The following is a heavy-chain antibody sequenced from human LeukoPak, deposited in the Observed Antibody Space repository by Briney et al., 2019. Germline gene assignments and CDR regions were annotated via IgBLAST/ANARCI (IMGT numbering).Heavy chain of an antibody. Sequence: GGSLRLSRAASGFAISSYTMNWVRQAPGKGLEWVSSISSSGSKMYYADSVKGRFTVSRDNAKTSLYLQMNSLRAEDTAVYYCARALEADYWGQGTLVTVSS. CDR2: ISSSGSKM. CDR3: ARALEADY. J-gene: IGHJ4*02. V-gene: IGHV3-21*01. CDR1: GFAISSYT.